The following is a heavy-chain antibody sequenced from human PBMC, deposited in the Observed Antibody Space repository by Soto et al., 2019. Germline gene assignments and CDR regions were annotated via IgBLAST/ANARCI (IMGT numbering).Heavy chain of an antibody. CDR3: ARGGSYLSVY. CDR2: VHHSGTT. V-gene: IGHV4-4*02. J-gene: IGHJ1*01. CDR1: WCTVNTDCW. D-gene: IGHD5-12*01. Sequence: SLPCAFAWCTVNTDCWRRFIRQHTRKGLEWIGEVHHSGTTNYIQSLTSRLTMSVDKSGNQVSLELISVAAADTAVEYCARGGSYLSVYWRQGTLVTVS.